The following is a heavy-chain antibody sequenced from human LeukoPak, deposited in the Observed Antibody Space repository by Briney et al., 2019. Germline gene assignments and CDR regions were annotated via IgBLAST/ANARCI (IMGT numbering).Heavy chain of an antibody. CDR1: GGSFSGYY. CDR2: INHSGST. V-gene: IGHV4-34*01. CDR3: ASMVRGVIPYYYGMGV. J-gene: IGHJ6*02. D-gene: IGHD3-10*01. Sequence: SETLSLTCAVYGGSFSGYYWSWIRQPPGKGLEWIGEINHSGSTNYNPSLKSRVTISVDTSKNQFSLKLSSVTAADTAVYYCASMVRGVIPYYYGMGVWGQGTTVTVSS.